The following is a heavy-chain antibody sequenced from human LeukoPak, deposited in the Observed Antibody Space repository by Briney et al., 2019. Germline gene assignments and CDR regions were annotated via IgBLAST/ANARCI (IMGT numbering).Heavy chain of an antibody. Sequence: ASVKVSCKASRGTFSSYAISWVRQAPGQGLEWMGGIIPIFGTANYAQKFQGRVTITTDESTSTAYMELSSLRSEDTAVYYCARETMYYDSSGYWFDPWGQGTLVTVSS. CDR2: IIPIFGTA. CDR1: RGTFSSYA. CDR3: ARETMYYDSSGYWFDP. V-gene: IGHV1-69*05. D-gene: IGHD3-22*01. J-gene: IGHJ5*02.